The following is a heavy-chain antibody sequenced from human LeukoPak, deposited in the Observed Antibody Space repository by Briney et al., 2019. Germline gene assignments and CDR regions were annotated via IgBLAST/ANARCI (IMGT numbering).Heavy chain of an antibody. CDR3: ARAYYDSSGMPDY. Sequence: GGSLRLPCAASGFTFSSYSMNWVSQAPGKGLEWVSSISSSSSYIYYADSVKGRFTISRDNAKNSLYLQMNSLRAEDTAVYYCARAYYDSSGMPDYWGQGTLVTVSS. V-gene: IGHV3-21*01. D-gene: IGHD3-22*01. J-gene: IGHJ4*02. CDR2: ISSSSSYI. CDR1: GFTFSSYS.